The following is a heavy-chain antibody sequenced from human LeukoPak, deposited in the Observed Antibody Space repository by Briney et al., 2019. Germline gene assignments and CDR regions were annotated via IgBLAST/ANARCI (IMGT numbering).Heavy chain of an antibody. Sequence: SQTLSLTCAISGDSVSSNSAAWNWIRQSPSRGLEWLGRTYCRFKWYNDHAVSVKSRITINADTSKNQFSLQLNSVTPEDTAVYYCARHDYGDSNFDYWGQGTLVTVSS. J-gene: IGHJ4*02. V-gene: IGHV6-1*01. CDR3: ARHDYGDSNFDY. CDR1: GDSVSSNSAA. D-gene: IGHD4-17*01. CDR2: TYCRFKWYN.